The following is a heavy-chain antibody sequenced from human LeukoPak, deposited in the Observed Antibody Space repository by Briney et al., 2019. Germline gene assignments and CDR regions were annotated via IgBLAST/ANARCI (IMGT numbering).Heavy chain of an antibody. J-gene: IGHJ4*02. CDR1: GFSFSDEY. CDR3: ARLGFVVPAVIFDY. CDR2: ISNSGSYT. V-gene: IGHV3-11*03. D-gene: IGHD2-2*02. Sequence: GGALRLSCAASGFSFSDEYMSWIRQAPGKGLEWVSYISNSGSYTNYADSVKGRFTISRDNTKNSLYLQMNSLRAEDTAMYYCARLGFVVPAVIFDYWGQGTLVTVSS.